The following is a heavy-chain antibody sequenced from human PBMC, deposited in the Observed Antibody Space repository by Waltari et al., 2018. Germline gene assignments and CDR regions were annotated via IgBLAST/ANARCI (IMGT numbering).Heavy chain of an antibody. CDR1: GGSFSGYY. CDR3: ARGLKRGPRSPSYYYYYGMDV. CDR2: INHSGST. J-gene: IGHJ6*02. Sequence: QVQLQQWGAGLLKPSETLSLTCAVYGGSFSGYYWSWIRQPPGKGLEWIGEINHSGSTNYNPSLKSRVTISVDTSKNQFSLKLSSVTAADTAVYYCARGLKRGPRSPSYYYYYGMDVWGQGTTVTVSS. V-gene: IGHV4-34*01.